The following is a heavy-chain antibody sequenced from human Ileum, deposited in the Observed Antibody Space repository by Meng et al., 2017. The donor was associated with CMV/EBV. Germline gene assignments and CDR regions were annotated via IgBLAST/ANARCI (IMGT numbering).Heavy chain of an antibody. V-gene: IGHV3-7*01. D-gene: IGHD6-13*01. CDR3: ARDRQLFV. Sequence: ETLSLTCAASGFTFSRYERSWVRQAPGKGLEWVANIKQDGSEKYYVDSVKGRFTISRDNAKNSLYLQMNSLRAEDTAVYYCARDRQLFVWGQGTTVTVSS. J-gene: IGHJ6*02. CDR2: IKQDGSEK. CDR1: GFTFSRYE.